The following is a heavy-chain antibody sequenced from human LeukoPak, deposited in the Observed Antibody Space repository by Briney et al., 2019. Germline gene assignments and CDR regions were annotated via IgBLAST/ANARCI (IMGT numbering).Heavy chain of an antibody. CDR3: ARDRLPAAGVYWFDP. V-gene: IGHV3-23*01. J-gene: IGHJ5*02. CDR2: ISGSGDST. CDR1: GFTFSNYA. Sequence: GGSLRLSCAASGFTFSNYAMRWVRQAPGKGLEWVSGISGSGDSTYYADSVKGRFTISRDNSKNTVSLQINSLRADDTAVYYCARDRLPAAGVYWFDPWGQGTLVIVSS. D-gene: IGHD6-25*01.